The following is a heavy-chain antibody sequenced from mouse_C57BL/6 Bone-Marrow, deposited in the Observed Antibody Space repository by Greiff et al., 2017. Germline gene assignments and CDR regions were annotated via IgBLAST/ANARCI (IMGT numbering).Heavy chain of an antibody. V-gene: IGHV1-11*01. J-gene: IGHJ4*01. CDR2: ISPVSGET. D-gene: IGHD1-1*01. Sequence: VQLQQSGAALASPGASVTLSCKASGYTFPDHIMNWVKKRPGQGLEWIGRISPVSGETNYNQKFMGKATFSVDRSSRTVSMVLNSRTSEDPAVYDCGRKITTVVDPGAMDYWGQGTAVTVSS. CDR1: GYTFPDHI. CDR3: GRKITTVVDPGAMDY.